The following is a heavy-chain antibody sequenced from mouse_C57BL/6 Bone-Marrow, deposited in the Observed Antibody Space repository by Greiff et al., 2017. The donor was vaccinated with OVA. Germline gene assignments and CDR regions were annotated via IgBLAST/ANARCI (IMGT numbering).Heavy chain of an antibody. CDR2: IDPEDGET. D-gene: IGHD3-2*02. Sequence: EVQLQESGAELVKPGASVKLSCTASGFNITDYYMHWVKQRTEQGLEWIGRIDPEDGETKYAPKFPGKATITADTSSNTAYLQLSSLTSEDTAVYYCARDGAAQATEFDYWGQGTTLTVSS. V-gene: IGHV14-2*01. J-gene: IGHJ2*01. CDR1: GFNITDYY. CDR3: ARDGAAQATEFDY.